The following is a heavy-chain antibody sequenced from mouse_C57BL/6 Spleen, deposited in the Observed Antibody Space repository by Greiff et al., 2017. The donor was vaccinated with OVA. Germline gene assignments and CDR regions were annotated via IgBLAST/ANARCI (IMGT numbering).Heavy chain of an antibody. CDR3: TPCGNYRFAY. V-gene: IGHV14-4*01. CDR2: IYPANGDT. J-gene: IGHJ3*01. D-gene: IGHD2-1*01. Sequence: EVKLQQSGAELVRPGASVKLSCTASGFNIKDDYMHWVKQRPEQGLEWIGWIYPANGDTEYASKFQGKATITADTSSNTAFLQLSSLTSEDTAVYYCTPCGNYRFAYWGQGTLVTVSA. CDR1: GFNIKDDY.